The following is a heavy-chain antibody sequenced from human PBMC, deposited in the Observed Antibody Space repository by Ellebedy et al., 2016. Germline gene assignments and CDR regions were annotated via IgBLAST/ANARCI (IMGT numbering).Heavy chain of an antibody. Sequence: GSLRLSCTVSGGSISSSSYYWGWIRQPPGKGLEWIGSIYYSGSTYYNPSLKSRVTISVDTSKNQFSLKLSSVTAADTAVYYCARVLDYDSSGYYLPEYFQHWGQGTLVTVSS. J-gene: IGHJ1*01. CDR2: IYYSGST. CDR3: ARVLDYDSSGYYLPEYFQH. CDR1: GGSISSSSYY. D-gene: IGHD3-22*01. V-gene: IGHV4-39*07.